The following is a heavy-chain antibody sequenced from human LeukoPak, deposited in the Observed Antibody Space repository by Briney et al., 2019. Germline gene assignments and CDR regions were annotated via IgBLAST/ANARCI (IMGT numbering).Heavy chain of an antibody. J-gene: IGHJ5*02. Sequence: GASLKISCKGSGYLFDSYWIAWVRPMPGKGLEWMGIIYPGDSDTRYSPSFQGQVNISVDKSISTAYLQWSSLKASDTAVYYCARETNNRFDPWGQGTLVTVSA. CDR3: ARETNNRFDP. D-gene: IGHD1/OR15-1a*01. CDR2: IYPGDSDT. CDR1: GYLFDSYW. V-gene: IGHV5-51*01.